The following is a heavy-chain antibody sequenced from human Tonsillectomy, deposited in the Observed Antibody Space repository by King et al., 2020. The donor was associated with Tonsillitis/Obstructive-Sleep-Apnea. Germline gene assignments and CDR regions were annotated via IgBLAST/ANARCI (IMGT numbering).Heavy chain of an antibody. CDR2: IWYDGSNK. CDR3: AREAPGSSSWYPEYFQH. D-gene: IGHD6-13*01. Sequence: QVQLVESGGGVVQPGRSLRLSCAASGFTFSSYGMHWVRQAPGKGLEWVAVIWYDGSNKYYADSVKGRFTISRDNSKNTLYLQMNSLRAEDTAVYYCAREAPGSSSWYPEYFQHWGQGTLVTVSS. V-gene: IGHV3-33*01. J-gene: IGHJ1*01. CDR1: GFTFSSYG.